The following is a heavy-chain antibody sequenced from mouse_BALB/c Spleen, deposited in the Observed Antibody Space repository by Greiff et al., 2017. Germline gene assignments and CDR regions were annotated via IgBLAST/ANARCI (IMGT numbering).Heavy chain of an antibody. CDR2: IDPSDSYT. D-gene: IGHD2-4*01. Sequence: QVQLQQPGAELVKPGASVKMSCKASGYTFTSYWMHWVKQRPGQGLEWIGVIDPSDSYTSYNQKFKGKATLTVDTSSSTAYMQLSSLTSEDSAVYYCTNYDYSYWYFDVWGAGTTVTVSS. J-gene: IGHJ1*01. CDR3: TNYDYSYWYFDV. CDR1: GYTFTSYW. V-gene: IGHV1S127*01.